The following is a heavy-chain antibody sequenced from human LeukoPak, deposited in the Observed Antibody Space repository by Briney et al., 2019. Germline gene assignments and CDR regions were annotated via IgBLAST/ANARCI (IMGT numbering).Heavy chain of an antibody. Sequence: SETLSLTCTVSGGSVSSDSYYWSWIRQPPGRGLEWIGYIYYTGSTNYNPSLKSRVTISVDMSKNQFSLKLTSVTAADTAVYYCATKGPRRGYFDYWGQGTLVAVSS. CDR1: GGSVSSDSYY. CDR2: IYYTGST. J-gene: IGHJ4*02. CDR3: ATKGPRRGYFDY. V-gene: IGHV4-61*01.